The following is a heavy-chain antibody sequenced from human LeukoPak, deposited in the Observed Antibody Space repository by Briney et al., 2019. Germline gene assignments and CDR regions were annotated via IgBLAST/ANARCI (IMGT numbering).Heavy chain of an antibody. V-gene: IGHV4-39*01. CDR2: TYYSGST. J-gene: IGHJ4*02. CDR3: ARLGGVVPAATFDY. D-gene: IGHD2-2*01. Sequence: SETLSLTCTVSGGSISSSSYYWGWIRQPPGKGLEWIGSTYYSGSTYYNPSLKSRVTTSVDTSKNQFSLKLSSVTAADTAVYYCARLGGVVPAATFDYWGQGTLVTVSS. CDR1: GGSISSSSYY.